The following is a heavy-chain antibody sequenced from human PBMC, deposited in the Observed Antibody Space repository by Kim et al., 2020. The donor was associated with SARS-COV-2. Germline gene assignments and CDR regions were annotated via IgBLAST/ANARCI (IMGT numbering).Heavy chain of an antibody. CDR1: GFTFSNAW. CDR2: IKTKTSGETT. Sequence: GGSLRLSCAASGFTFSNAWMSWVRQAPGKGLEWVGRIKTKTSGETTDYAAPVKGRFTISRDDSKNMLYLPMNSLKIEDTAVYYCTTYEVWGQGTLVTVSS. CDR3: TTYEV. D-gene: IGHD3-3*01. J-gene: IGHJ4*02. V-gene: IGHV3-15*01.